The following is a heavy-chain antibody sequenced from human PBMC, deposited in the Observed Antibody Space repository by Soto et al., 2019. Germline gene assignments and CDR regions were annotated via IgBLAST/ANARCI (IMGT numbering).Heavy chain of an antibody. Sequence: QVQLVQSGAEVKKPGASVKVSCKASGYTFNSYYIHWVRQAPGQGLEWMGWINPNSVVTSYAQSFQGRVTMTRDMSMTTAYMDLTRLRSDDTAVYYCVRVGLNRNYDFDFWGQGTLITVSS. V-gene: IGHV1-2*02. CDR1: GYTFNSYY. D-gene: IGHD3-16*01. CDR3: VRVGLNRNYDFDF. J-gene: IGHJ4*02. CDR2: INPNSVVT.